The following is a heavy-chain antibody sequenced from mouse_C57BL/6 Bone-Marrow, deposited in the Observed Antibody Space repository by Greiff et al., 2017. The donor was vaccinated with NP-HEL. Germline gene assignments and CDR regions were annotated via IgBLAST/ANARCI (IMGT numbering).Heavy chain of an antibody. D-gene: IGHD2-3*01. CDR1: GYSFTGYY. Sequence: EVQVVESGPELVKPGASVKISCKASGYSFTGYYMNWVKQSPEKSLEWIGEINPSTGGTTYNQKFKAKATLTVDKSSSTAYMQLKSLTSEDSAVYYCARWEWLLRYFDYWGQGTTLTVSS. CDR3: ARWEWLLRYFDY. V-gene: IGHV1-42*01. J-gene: IGHJ2*01. CDR2: INPSTGGT.